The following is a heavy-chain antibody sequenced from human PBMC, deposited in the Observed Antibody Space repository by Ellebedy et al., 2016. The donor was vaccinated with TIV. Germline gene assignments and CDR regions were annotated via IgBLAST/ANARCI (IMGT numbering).Heavy chain of an antibody. CDR3: AKVVGATSWFYFDS. D-gene: IGHD1-26*01. Sequence: GESLKISCVASGFTFSSSAMSWVRQAPGKGLEWVSGFGVSGDTTYYADSVRGRFTISRDNSKNTVYLQMNSLRAEDTAVNYCAKVVGATSWFYFDSWGQGNLVTVSA. CDR2: FGVSGDTT. J-gene: IGHJ4*02. CDR1: GFTFSSSA. V-gene: IGHV3-23*01.